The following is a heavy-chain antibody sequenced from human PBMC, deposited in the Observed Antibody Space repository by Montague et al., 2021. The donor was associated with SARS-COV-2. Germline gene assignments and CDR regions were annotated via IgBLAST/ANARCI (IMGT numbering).Heavy chain of an antibody. CDR1: GGSFTLYY. J-gene: IGHJ4*02. CDR3: ARVRQWLVPFDY. Sequence: SETLSLTCNVSGGSFTLYYWSWIRQTPGRGLEWIGLIYYSGSTIYNPSLKSRVTMSVDTSKNQFSLRLTSVTAADTAVYYCARVRQWLVPFDYWGQGTLVTVSS. D-gene: IGHD6-19*01. V-gene: IGHV4-59*01. CDR2: IYYSGST.